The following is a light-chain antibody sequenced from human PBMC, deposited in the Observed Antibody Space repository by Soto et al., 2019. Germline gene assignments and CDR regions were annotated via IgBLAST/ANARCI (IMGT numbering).Light chain of an antibody. Sequence: DVVMAQSPLSLPVTLGQPASTSCRSNQSLLHSNGYNYLDWYLQKPGQSPQLLIYLGSNRASGVPDRFSGSGSGTDFTLKISRVEAEDVGVYYCMQALQTPITFGQGTRLEIK. CDR1: QSLLHSNGYNY. CDR2: LGS. J-gene: IGKJ5*01. V-gene: IGKV2-28*01. CDR3: MQALQTPIT.